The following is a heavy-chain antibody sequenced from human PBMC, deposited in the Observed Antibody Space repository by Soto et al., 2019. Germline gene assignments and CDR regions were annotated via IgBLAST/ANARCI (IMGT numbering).Heavy chain of an antibody. V-gene: IGHV1-18*01. D-gene: IGHD4-17*01. Sequence: QVPLVQSGAEVKKPGASVKVSCKASGYTFTSYGISWVRQAPGQGLEWMGWISAYNGNTNYAQKLQGRVTMTTDTSTSTAYMVLRSLRSDDTAVYYCARDKMMTTVTTFAFDIWGQGTMVTVSS. CDR2: ISAYNGNT. CDR1: GYTFTSYG. CDR3: ARDKMMTTVTTFAFDI. J-gene: IGHJ3*02.